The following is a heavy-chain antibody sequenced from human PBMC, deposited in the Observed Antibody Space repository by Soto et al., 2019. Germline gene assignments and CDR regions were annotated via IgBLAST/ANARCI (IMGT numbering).Heavy chain of an antibody. CDR3: ARFDPSREAFYSWAV. V-gene: IGHV1-18*01. CDR2: ISAYNGNT. J-gene: IGHJ6*04. D-gene: IGHD2-15*01. Sequence: QVQLVQSGAEVKKPGASVKVSCKASGYTFTSYGISWVRQAPGQGLEWMGWISAYNGNTNYAQKLQGRVTMTTDTSPGTAYLELRSRRSDDRAGNYCARFDPSREAFYSWAVGGKGTPVPASS. CDR1: GYTFTSYG.